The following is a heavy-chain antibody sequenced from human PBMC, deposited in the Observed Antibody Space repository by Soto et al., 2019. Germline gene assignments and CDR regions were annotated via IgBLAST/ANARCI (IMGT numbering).Heavy chain of an antibody. Sequence: QVQLVESGGGVVQPGRSLRLSCAASGFTFSSYGMHWVRQAPGKGLEWVAVISYDGSNKYYADSVKGRFTISRDNSNNTLYLQMNSLRAEDTAVYYCANLFPPGGVDYWGQGTLVTVSS. CDR2: ISYDGSNK. J-gene: IGHJ4*02. CDR1: GFTFSSYG. CDR3: ANLFPPGGVDY. D-gene: IGHD1-26*01. V-gene: IGHV3-30*18.